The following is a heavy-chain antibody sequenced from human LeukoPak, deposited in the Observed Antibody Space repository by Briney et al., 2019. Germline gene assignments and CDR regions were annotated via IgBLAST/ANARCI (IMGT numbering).Heavy chain of an antibody. V-gene: IGHV4-59*08. D-gene: IGHD6-25*01. CDR1: GGSISSYC. CDR3: ARIQGNGYYGWDFFDY. J-gene: IGHJ4*02. Sequence: SETLSLTCTVSGGSISSYCWSWIRQPPGKGLERIGFIYYRGTAYYSASLKSRVTISIDTSRNQFSLRLNSVTAADTATYFCARIQGNGYYGWDFFDYWGQGLPVTVSS. CDR2: IYYRGTA.